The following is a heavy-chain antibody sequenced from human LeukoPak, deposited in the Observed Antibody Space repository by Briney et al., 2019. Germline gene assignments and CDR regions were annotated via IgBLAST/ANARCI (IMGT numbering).Heavy chain of an antibody. J-gene: IGHJ6*02. Sequence: GGSLRLSCAASRFTFSSYAMTWARQAPGKGLEWVSAISGSGGNTYYADSVKGRFTISRDNSKNTLYLQLTSLRAEDTAVYYCAKGNGGNSGEYFYYGMDVWGQGTTVTVSS. CDR2: ISGSGGNT. D-gene: IGHD4-23*01. CDR3: AKGNGGNSGEYFYYGMDV. CDR1: RFTFSSYA. V-gene: IGHV3-23*01.